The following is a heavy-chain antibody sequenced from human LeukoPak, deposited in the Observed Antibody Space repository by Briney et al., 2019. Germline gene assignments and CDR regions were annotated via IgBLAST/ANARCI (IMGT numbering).Heavy chain of an antibody. CDR2: ISYDGSNK. J-gene: IGHJ4*02. CDR1: AFTFSSYG. D-gene: IGHD4-23*01. CDR3: AKAGGGNSGGSLYFDY. V-gene: IGHV3-30*18. Sequence: PGGSLRLSCAASAFTFSSYGMHWVRQAPGKGLEWVAVISYDGSNKYYADSVKGRFTISRDNSRNTLYLQMNSLRAEDTAVYYCAKAGGGNSGGSLYFDYWGQGTLVTVSS.